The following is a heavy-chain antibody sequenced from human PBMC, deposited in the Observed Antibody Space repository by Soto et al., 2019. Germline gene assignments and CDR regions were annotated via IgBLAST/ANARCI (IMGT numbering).Heavy chain of an antibody. CDR2: ISGSGGST. J-gene: IGHJ4*02. CDR3: AREDNSGWYYFDY. V-gene: IGHV3-23*01. D-gene: IGHD6-19*01. CDR1: GFIFSNYA. Sequence: EVQLLESGGGSVQPGGSLRLSCAAPGFIFSNYAMSWVRQAPGKGLEWVSAISGSGGSTYYADSVKGRFTISRDNSKNTLYLQMNTLRAEDTAVYYCAREDNSGWYYFDYWGRGTLVTVSS.